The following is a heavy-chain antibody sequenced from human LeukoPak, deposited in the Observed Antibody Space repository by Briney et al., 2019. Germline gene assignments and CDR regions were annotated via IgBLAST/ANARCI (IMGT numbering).Heavy chain of an antibody. V-gene: IGHV3-30*02. CDR1: GFTFSSYG. Sequence: PGGSLRLSCAASGFTFSSYGMHWVRQAPGKGLEWVAFIRYDGSNKYYADSVKGRFTISRDNSKNTLYLQMNSLRAEDTAVYYCAKDPEHCSGGSCYSGFYYMDVWGKGTTVTISS. CDR3: AKDPEHCSGGSCYSGFYYMDV. CDR2: IRYDGSNK. J-gene: IGHJ6*03. D-gene: IGHD2-15*01.